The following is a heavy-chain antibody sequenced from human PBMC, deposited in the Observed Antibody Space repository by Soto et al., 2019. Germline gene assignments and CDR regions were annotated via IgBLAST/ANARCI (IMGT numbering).Heavy chain of an antibody. Sequence: QVQLVQSGAEVRKPGASVKVSCKASGYTFTDYGVSWVRQAPGQGLEWMGWINTYNAKTNYAPKVQARVTMTTDTSTNTAYLELKSLKSADTAVYYCARDQYAVGGDFWGQGTQVTVSS. CDR3: ARDQYAVGGDF. D-gene: IGHD1-26*01. CDR1: GYTFTDYG. J-gene: IGHJ4*02. CDR2: INTYNAKT. V-gene: IGHV1-18*01.